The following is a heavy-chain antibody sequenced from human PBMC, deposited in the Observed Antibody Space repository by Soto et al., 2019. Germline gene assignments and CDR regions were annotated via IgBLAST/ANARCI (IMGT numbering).Heavy chain of an antibody. J-gene: IGHJ6*02. CDR3: AGYYGSGSLYYYGMDV. D-gene: IGHD3-10*01. CDR2: ISSSSSYI. Sequence: GGTLILSCAASGFTFSSYIMNWVRQAPGKGLEWVSSISSSSSYIYYADSVKGRFTISRDNAKNSLYLQMNSLRAEDTAVYYCAGYYGSGSLYYYGMDVWGQGTTVNVSS. V-gene: IGHV3-21*01. CDR1: GFTFSSYI.